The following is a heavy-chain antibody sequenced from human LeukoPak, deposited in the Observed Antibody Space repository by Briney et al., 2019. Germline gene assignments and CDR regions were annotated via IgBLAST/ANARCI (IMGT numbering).Heavy chain of an antibody. CDR1: GFPFDDFA. D-gene: IGHD6-13*01. J-gene: IGHJ4*02. Sequence: GGPLSPSLAPSGFPFDDFALHGVGQPPGRGRKGASHISWNSATIEYADSVKGRFTISRDNAKNSLYLQMNSLRAEDTALYYCVKEVGAAVGRSSFDYWGQGTLVTVSS. CDR3: VKEVGAAVGRSSFDY. V-gene: IGHV3-9*01. CDR2: ISWNSATI.